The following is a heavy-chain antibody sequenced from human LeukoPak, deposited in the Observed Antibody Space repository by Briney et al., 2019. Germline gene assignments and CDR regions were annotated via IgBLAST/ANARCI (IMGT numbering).Heavy chain of an antibody. Sequence: GESLKISCKGSGYSFSNYWVGWVRQMPGRGLEWMGIIYPGDSTARYSPSFQGHVTFSADKFMSTAYLQWGSLKASDTAMYYCARHDGFGELLQYDFWGQGTLVTVSS. CDR2: IYPGDSTA. D-gene: IGHD3-10*01. CDR1: GYSFSNYW. J-gene: IGHJ4*02. CDR3: ARHDGFGELLQYDF. V-gene: IGHV5-51*01.